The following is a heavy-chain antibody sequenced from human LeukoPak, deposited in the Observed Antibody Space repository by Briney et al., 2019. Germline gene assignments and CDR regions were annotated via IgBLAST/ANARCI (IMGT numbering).Heavy chain of an antibody. CDR2: IYYSGTT. J-gene: IGHJ4*02. Sequence: PSVTLSLTCTVSGGSISSSRYHWGWIRQPPGKGLEWIGSIYYSGTTFYNPSLKSRVTISVDTSKNQFSLKVSSVTAADTAVYYCATTYSYTSGGYDYWGQGTLVTVSS. CDR3: ATTYSYTSGGYDY. D-gene: IGHD5-18*01. CDR1: GGSISSSRYH. V-gene: IGHV4-39*01.